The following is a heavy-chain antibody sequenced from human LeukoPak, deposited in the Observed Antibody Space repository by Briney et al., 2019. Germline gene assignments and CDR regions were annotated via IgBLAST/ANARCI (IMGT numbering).Heavy chain of an antibody. J-gene: IGHJ4*02. V-gene: IGHV3-23*01. CDR1: GFTFSSYV. Sequence: GGSLRLSCAASGFTFSSYVMSWVRQAPGKGLEWVSSIRESSGSTHYADSVKGRFTVSRDDAKNTLYLQMNSLRAEDTAIYYCANPHGSGSYFNYWGQGTLVTVSS. CDR2: IRESSGST. CDR3: ANPHGSGSYFNY. D-gene: IGHD3-10*01.